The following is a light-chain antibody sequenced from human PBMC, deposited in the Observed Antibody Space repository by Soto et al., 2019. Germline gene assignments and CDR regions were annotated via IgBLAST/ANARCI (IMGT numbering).Light chain of an antibody. Sequence: EILLTQYPATLSLSPGERATLSCRASQSVSSYLAWYQQKPGQAPRLLIYDASNRATGIPDRFSGSGSGTEFTLTISRLEPEDYAVYYCQQYGTLITFGQGTRLEIK. CDR2: DAS. CDR3: QQYGTLIT. V-gene: IGKV3-11*01. J-gene: IGKJ5*01. CDR1: QSVSSY.